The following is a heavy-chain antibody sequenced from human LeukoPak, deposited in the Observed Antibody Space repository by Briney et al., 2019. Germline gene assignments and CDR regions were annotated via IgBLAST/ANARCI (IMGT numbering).Heavy chain of an antibody. CDR3: ARDEPSPDSTDLDY. CDR2: IGGSGGYT. Sequence: GGSLRLSCAASGFTFSSYAMSWVRQAPGKGLEWVSDIGGSGGYTYYADSVKGRFTISRDNSKNTLYLQMNSLRAEDTAVYYCARDEPSPDSTDLDYWGQGTLVTVSS. J-gene: IGHJ4*02. D-gene: IGHD2/OR15-2a*01. CDR1: GFTFSSYA. V-gene: IGHV3-23*01.